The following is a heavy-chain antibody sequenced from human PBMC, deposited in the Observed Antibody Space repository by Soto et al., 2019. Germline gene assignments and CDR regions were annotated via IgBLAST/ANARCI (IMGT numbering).Heavy chain of an antibody. CDR2: IYYSGST. Sequence: SETLSLTCTVSGGSINSYYWSWIRQPPGKGLEWIGYIYYSGSTNYNPSLKSRVTISVDTSKNQFSLKLSSVTAADTAVYYCARGRDFWSGYYIGYFDYWGQGTLVTVSS. D-gene: IGHD3-3*01. CDR1: GGSINSYY. CDR3: ARGRDFWSGYYIGYFDY. V-gene: IGHV4-59*01. J-gene: IGHJ4*02.